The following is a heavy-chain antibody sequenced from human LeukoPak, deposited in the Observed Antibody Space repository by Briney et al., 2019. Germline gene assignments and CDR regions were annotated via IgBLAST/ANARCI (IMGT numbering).Heavy chain of an antibody. J-gene: IGHJ6*02. CDR2: IWYDGSNK. D-gene: IGHD3-22*01. Sequence: PRGSLRLSCAASGFTFSSYGMHWVRQAPGKGLEWVAVIWYDGSNKYYADSVKGRFTISRDNSKNTLYLQMNSLRAEDTAVYYCAREQWLLLDYYYGMDVWGQGTTVTVSS. V-gene: IGHV3-33*01. CDR1: GFTFSSYG. CDR3: AREQWLLLDYYYGMDV.